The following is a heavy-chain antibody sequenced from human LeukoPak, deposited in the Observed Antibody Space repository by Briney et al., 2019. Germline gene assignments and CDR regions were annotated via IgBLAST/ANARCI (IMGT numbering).Heavy chain of an antibody. Sequence: GRSLRLSCTASGFTSSNYGMRWVRQAPGKGLEWVSVISYDGSNKYYADSVKGRFTISRDNSKNTLYLQMNSLRAEDTAMYYCAKNSGSTALWGQGTLVTVSS. CDR1: GFTSSNYG. CDR2: ISYDGSNK. CDR3: AKNSGSTAL. V-gene: IGHV3-30*18. D-gene: IGHD1-26*01. J-gene: IGHJ4*02.